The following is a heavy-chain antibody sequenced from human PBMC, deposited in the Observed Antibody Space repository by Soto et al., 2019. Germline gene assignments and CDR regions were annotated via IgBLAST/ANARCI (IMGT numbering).Heavy chain of an antibody. Sequence: GGXLRLSCAASEFTFRNYAMHWVRQAPGKGLQWLAVISYDGNNKYYADSVEGRFTISRDNSKNTVYLQMNSLRLEDTAVYYCARGPSYSDSYFDHWGQGTLVTVSS. CDR2: ISYDGNNK. D-gene: IGHD4-17*01. V-gene: IGHV3-30*03. CDR3: ARGPSYSDSYFDH. J-gene: IGHJ4*02. CDR1: EFTFRNYA.